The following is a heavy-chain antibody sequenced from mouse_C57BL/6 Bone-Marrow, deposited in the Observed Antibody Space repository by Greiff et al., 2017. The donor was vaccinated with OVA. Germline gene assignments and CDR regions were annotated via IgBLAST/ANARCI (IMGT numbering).Heavy chain of an antibody. CDR2: ISSGSSTI. J-gene: IGHJ3*01. CDR1: GFTFSDYG. CDR3: ARRYGPQIAY. Sequence: EVKLEESGGGLVKPGGSLKLSCAASGFTFSDYGMHWVRQAPEKGLEWVAYISSGSSTIYYADTVKGRFTISRDNAKNTLFLQMTSLRSEDTAMYYCARRYGPQIAYWGQGTLGTVSA. D-gene: IGHD2-10*02. V-gene: IGHV5-17*01.